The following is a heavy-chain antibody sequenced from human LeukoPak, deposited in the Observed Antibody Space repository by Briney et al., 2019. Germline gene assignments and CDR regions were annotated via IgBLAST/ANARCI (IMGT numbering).Heavy chain of an antibody. CDR1: GGSFSGYY. CDR2: INHSGST. Sequence: SETLSLTCAAYGGSFSGYYWSWIRQSPGKGLEWIGEINHSGSTNYNPSLKSRVTISVDTSKNQFSLKLSSVTAADTAVYYCARGRDTAMVDYWGQGTLVTVSS. CDR3: ARGRDTAMVDY. J-gene: IGHJ4*02. D-gene: IGHD5-18*01. V-gene: IGHV4-34*01.